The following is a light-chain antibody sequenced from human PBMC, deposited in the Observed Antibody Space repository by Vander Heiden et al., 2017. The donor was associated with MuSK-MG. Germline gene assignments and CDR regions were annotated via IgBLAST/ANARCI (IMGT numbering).Light chain of an antibody. V-gene: IGKV3-15*01. CDR3: QQYSNWPPWT. Sequence: EIMLTQSPATLSVSPGESATLFCRASQSINSNLAWYQQKPGQDPRLLIYAASTRAAGIPARFSGSGSRTEFTLTLSRLQSEDFAVYYCQQYSNWPPWTFGQGTKVEIK. CDR1: QSINSN. CDR2: AAS. J-gene: IGKJ1*01.